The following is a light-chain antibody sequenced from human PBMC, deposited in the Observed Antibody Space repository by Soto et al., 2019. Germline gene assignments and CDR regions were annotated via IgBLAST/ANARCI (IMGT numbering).Light chain of an antibody. CDR1: QSITTW. Sequence: DIQMTQSPSTLSASVGDRVTITCRASQSITTWLAWYQQKPGKAPKLLIYKATNLQSGVPSRFSGSGSETEFSLIISSLQPDDFATYYCQRYNDYQYIFGQGTKLEIK. J-gene: IGKJ2*01. CDR2: KAT. V-gene: IGKV1-5*03. CDR3: QRYNDYQYI.